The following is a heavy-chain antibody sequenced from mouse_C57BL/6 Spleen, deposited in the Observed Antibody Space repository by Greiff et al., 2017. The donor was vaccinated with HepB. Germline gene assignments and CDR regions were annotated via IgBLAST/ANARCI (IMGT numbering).Heavy chain of an antibody. CDR1: GYAFSSSW. CDR2: IYPGDGDT. J-gene: IGHJ1*03. CDR3: ASPLYGSSYGYFDV. Sequence: VQLQQSGPELVKPGASVKISCKASGYAFSSSWMNWVKQRPGKGLEWIGRIYPGDGDTNYNGKFKGKATLTADKSSSTAYMQLSSLTSEDSAVYFCASPLYGSSYGYFDVWGTGTTVTVSS. D-gene: IGHD1-1*01. V-gene: IGHV1-82*01.